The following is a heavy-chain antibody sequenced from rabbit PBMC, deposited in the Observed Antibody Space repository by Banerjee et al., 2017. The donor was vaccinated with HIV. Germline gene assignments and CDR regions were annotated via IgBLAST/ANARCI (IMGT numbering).Heavy chain of an antibody. Sequence: QEQLEESGGDLVKPGASLTLTCKASGIDFSSYYYMCWVRQAPGKGLEWIACIYTGSSGSTWYANWAKGRFTISKTSSTTVTLQMTSLTAADTATYFCARNTYDDAGDYNFWGQGTLVTVS. V-gene: IGHV1S45*01. CDR1: GIDFSSYYY. CDR2: IYTGSSGST. CDR3: ARNTYDDAGDYNF. J-gene: IGHJ6*01. D-gene: IGHD2-1*01.